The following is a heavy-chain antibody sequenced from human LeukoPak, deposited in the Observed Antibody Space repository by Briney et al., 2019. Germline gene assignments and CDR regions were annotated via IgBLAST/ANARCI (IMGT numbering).Heavy chain of an antibody. CDR2: ISGSGGST. J-gene: IGHJ4*02. Sequence: GGTLRLSCAASGFTFSSYGMSWVRQAPGKGLEWVSAISGSGGSTYYADSVKGRFTISRDNSKNTLYLHMNSLRAEDTSVYYCARVGDNYNEYVDYWGQGSLVTVSS. D-gene: IGHD4/OR15-4a*01. CDR3: ARVGDNYNEYVDY. V-gene: IGHV3-23*01. CDR1: GFTFSSYG.